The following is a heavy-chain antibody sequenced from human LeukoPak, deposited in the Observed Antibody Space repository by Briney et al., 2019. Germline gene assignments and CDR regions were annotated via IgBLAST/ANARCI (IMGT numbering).Heavy chain of an antibody. J-gene: IGHJ5*02. CDR2: ISDSGNT. Sequence: GGSLRLSCAASGFTLSSYAMSWVRQAPGKGLEWVSAISDSGNTYRADSVKGRFTISRDSSKNTLFLQMNRLRPEDAAVYYCAKVVVVPAASWFDPWGQGTLVTVSS. V-gene: IGHV3-23*01. CDR1: GFTLSSYA. CDR3: AKVVVVPAASWFDP. D-gene: IGHD2-2*01.